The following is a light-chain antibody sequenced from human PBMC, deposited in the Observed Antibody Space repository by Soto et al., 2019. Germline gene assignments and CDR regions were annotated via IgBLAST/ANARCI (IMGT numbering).Light chain of an antibody. CDR2: KAS. CDR3: QQYNSYSPWT. V-gene: IGKV1-5*03. Sequence: IQMTQSPSTLSASVGDRVTITCRASQSISSWLAWYQQKPGKAPKLLIYKASSLETGVPSRFSGSASGTEFTLTISSLQPDDFATYYCQQYNSYSPWTFGQGTKVEIK. J-gene: IGKJ1*01. CDR1: QSISSW.